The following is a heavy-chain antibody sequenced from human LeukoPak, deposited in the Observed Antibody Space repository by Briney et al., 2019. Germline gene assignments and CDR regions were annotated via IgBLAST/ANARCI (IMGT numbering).Heavy chain of an antibody. Sequence: TGGSLRLSSAASGFTFSSYEMNWVRQAPGKGLEWVSYISSSGSTIYYADSVKGRFTISRDNAKNSLYLQMNSLRAEDTAVYYCAREAIYYDSSGYYYDLDYWGQGTLVTVSS. J-gene: IGHJ4*02. CDR2: ISSSGSTI. CDR3: AREAIYYDSSGYYYDLDY. CDR1: GFTFSSYE. D-gene: IGHD3-22*01. V-gene: IGHV3-48*03.